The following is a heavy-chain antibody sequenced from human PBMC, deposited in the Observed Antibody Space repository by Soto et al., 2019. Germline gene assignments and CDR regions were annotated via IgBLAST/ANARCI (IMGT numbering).Heavy chain of an antibody. J-gene: IGHJ4*02. CDR1: GYTCTSYG. D-gene: IGHD4-17*01. V-gene: IGHV1-18*01. Sequence: QVQLVPSGAEVKKPGASGKVSCKASGYTCTSYGISWVRQAPGQGLEWMGWIRAYNGNTNDAQKIQDRVTMTTDTSTSTAYMELRSLRSDDTAVYYCARWDPTVTTYYFDYWGQGTLVTVSS. CDR2: IRAYNGNT. CDR3: ARWDPTVTTYYFDY.